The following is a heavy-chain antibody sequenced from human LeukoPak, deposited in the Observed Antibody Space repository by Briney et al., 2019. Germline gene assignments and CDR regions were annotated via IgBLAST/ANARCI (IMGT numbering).Heavy chain of an antibody. CDR3: ARDITSSYGGYLDY. Sequence: GGSLRLSCAASGFTVSSNYMSWARQAPGKGLEWVSDIYSGGNTYYADSVKGRFAISRDTSKNTLYLQMNSLRAEDTAVYYCARDITSSYGGYLDYWGQGALVTVSS. CDR1: GFTVSSNY. CDR2: IYSGGNT. D-gene: IGHD2-2*01. J-gene: IGHJ4*02. V-gene: IGHV3-53*01.